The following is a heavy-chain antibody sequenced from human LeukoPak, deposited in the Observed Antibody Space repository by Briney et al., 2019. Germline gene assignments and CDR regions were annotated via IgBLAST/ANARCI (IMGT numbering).Heavy chain of an antibody. CDR3: ARGYSSSWAAYYFDY. CDR2: INPSGGST. D-gene: IGHD6-13*01. Sequence: ASVKVSCKASGYTFTSYYMHWVRQAPGQGLEWMGIINPSGGSTSYAQKFQGRITMTRDMSTSTVYMELSSLRSEDTAVYYCARGYSSSWAAYYFDYWGQGTLVTVSS. J-gene: IGHJ4*02. V-gene: IGHV1-46*01. CDR1: GYTFTSYY.